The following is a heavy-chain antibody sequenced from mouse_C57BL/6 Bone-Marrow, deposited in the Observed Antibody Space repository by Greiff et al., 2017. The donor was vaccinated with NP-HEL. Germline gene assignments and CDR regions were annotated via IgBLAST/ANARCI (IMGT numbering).Heavy chain of an antibody. V-gene: IGHV1-75*01. CDR1: GYTFTDYY. CDR3: ARSEGLWDGSRYYAMDY. J-gene: IGHJ4*01. D-gene: IGHD2-3*01. Sequence: QVQLQQSGPELVKPGASVKISCKASGYTFTDYYINWVKQRPGQGLEWIGWIFPGSGSTYYNEKFKGKATLTVDKSSSTAYMLLSSLTSEDSAVYFCARSEGLWDGSRYYAMDYWGQGTSVTVSS. CDR2: IFPGSGST.